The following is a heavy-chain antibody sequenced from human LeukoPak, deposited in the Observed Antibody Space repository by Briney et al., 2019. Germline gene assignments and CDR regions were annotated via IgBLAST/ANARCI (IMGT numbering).Heavy chain of an antibody. CDR3: ASLQGGNSDWLDP. D-gene: IGHD4-23*01. Sequence: GAPVKVSCKASGYTFSDYFIHWVRQAPGQGLEWMGRINPYNGGTTYAQSFQGRVTLTRDTSIATVYLELTGLRSDDTAVYYCASLQGGNSDWLDPWGQGTLVTVSS. CDR1: GYTFSDYF. V-gene: IGHV1-2*06. CDR2: INPYNGGT. J-gene: IGHJ5*02.